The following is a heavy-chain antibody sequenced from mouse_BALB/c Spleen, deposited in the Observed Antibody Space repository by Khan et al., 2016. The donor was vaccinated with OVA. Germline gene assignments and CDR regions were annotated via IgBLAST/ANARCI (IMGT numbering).Heavy chain of an antibody. J-gene: IGHJ1*01. V-gene: IGHV14-1*02. Sequence: VQLKQSGAEFVRPGALVKLSCRASGFNFKDYYMHWVKQRPEQGLEWIGWIDPENGNTRYDPKFQGKAIITADTYSNTAYLQLSSLTSEDTAVYYCARDDDFYVNFDVWGAGTTVTVSS. CDR2: IDPENGNT. CDR3: ARDDDFYVNFDV. CDR1: GFNFKDYY. D-gene: IGHD2-3*01.